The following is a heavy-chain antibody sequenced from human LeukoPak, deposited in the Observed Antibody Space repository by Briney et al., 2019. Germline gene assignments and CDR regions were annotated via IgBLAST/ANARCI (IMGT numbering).Heavy chain of an antibody. CDR2: IKQDGSGK. J-gene: IGHJ3*02. D-gene: IGHD3-22*01. Sequence: GGSLRLSCAASGFTFSSYWMSWVRQAPGKGLEWVANIKQDGSGKYYVDSVKGRFTISRDNAKNPLYLQMNSLRAEDTAVYYCARDRGYYDSSGYPHNAFDIWGQGTMVTVSS. CDR3: ARDRGYYDSSGYPHNAFDI. CDR1: GFTFSSYW. V-gene: IGHV3-7*01.